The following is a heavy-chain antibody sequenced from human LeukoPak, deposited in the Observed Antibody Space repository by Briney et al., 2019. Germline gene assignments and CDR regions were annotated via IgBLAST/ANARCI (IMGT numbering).Heavy chain of an antibody. CDR1: GGTFISYA. J-gene: IGHJ4*02. CDR2: IIPIFGTA. CDR3: ARTTVRYSSSWYEDY. Sequence: SVKVSCKASGGTFISYAISWVRQAPGQGLEWMGGIIPIFGTANYAQKLQGRVTMTTDASTSTAYMELRSLRSDDTAVYYCARTTVRYSSSWYEDYWGQGTLVTVSS. V-gene: IGHV1-69*05. D-gene: IGHD6-13*01.